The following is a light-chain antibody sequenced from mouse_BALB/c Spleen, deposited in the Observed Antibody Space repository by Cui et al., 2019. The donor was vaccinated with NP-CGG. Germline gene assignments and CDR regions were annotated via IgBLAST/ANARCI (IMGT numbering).Light chain of an antibody. Sequence: QTVVTQEPARTTSPGETVTLTCRSSTGAVTTRNYANWVQEKPDHLFTGLIGGTNNRAPGVPARFSGSLIGDKAALTITGAQTEDEAIYFCALWYSNHWVFGGGTKLTVL. CDR1: TGAVTTRNY. CDR3: ALWYSNHWV. J-gene: IGLJ1*01. V-gene: IGLV1*01. CDR2: GTN.